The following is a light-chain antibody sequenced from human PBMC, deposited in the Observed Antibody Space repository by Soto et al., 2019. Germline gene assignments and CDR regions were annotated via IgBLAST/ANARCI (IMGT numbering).Light chain of an antibody. CDR2: EVS. CDR3: SSYTSLKTRV. CDR1: SSDVGGYNY. J-gene: IGLJ3*02. Sequence: QSVLTQPASVSGSPGQSITISCTGTSSDVGGYNYVSWYQQHPGKAPKLMIYEVSNRPSGVSNRFSGSKSGNTASLTISDLQADDEADYYCSSYTSLKTRVFGGGTKLTVL. V-gene: IGLV2-14*01.